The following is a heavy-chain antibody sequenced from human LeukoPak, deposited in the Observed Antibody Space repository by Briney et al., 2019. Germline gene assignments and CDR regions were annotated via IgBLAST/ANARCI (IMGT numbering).Heavy chain of an antibody. CDR2: ISGSGDNT. J-gene: IGHJ5*01. CDR3: AKDAVRGSGRINWFDS. V-gene: IGHV3-23*01. D-gene: IGHD3-10*01. CDR1: GFTFSSYA. Sequence: GGSLRLSCAASGFTFSSYAMSWVRQAPGKGLEWVSSISGSGDNTYYADSVKGRFTISRDNSKNTLYLQMNSLRADNTAVYYCAKDAVRGSGRINWFDSWGQGTLVTVSS.